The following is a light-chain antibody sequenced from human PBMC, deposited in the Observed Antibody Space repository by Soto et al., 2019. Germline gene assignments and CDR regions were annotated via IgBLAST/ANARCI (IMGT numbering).Light chain of an antibody. CDR3: QQYATSQRT. V-gene: IGKV3-20*01. CDR2: AAS. J-gene: IGKJ1*01. Sequence: EIVLTQSPGTLSLSPGERATLSCRASQSVSSYYLAWYQQKPGQAPRLLIYAASNRATGIPDRFSGSGSGRDFALTISRLEPEDFAVYYCQQYATSQRTFGQGTKVEIK. CDR1: QSVSSYY.